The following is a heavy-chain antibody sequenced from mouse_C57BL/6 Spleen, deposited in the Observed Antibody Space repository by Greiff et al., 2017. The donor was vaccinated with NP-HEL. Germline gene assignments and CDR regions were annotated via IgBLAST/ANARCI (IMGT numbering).Heavy chain of an antibody. V-gene: IGHV1-74*01. CDR3: AIGTAYFDV. Sequence: QVQLKQPGAELVKPGASVKVSCKASGYTYTSYWMHWVKQRPGQGLEWIGRIHPSDSDTNYNQKFKGKAPLTVDKSASTAYMQLSSLTSEDSAVYYCAIGTAYFDVWGPGTALTVSS. D-gene: IGHD3-3*01. CDR2: IHPSDSDT. CDR1: GYTYTSYW. J-gene: IGHJ1*01.